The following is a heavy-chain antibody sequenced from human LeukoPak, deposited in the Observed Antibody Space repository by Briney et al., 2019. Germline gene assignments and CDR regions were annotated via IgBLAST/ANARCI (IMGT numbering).Heavy chain of an antibody. Sequence: PGGSLRLSCAASGFTFSSYSMNWVRQAPGKGLEWVSSVSSSSSYIYYADSVKGRFTISRDNAKNSLYLQMNSLRAEDTAVYYCASEFYDISGYDSLATFDYWGQGTLVTVSS. CDR2: VSSSSSYI. J-gene: IGHJ4*02. D-gene: IGHD3-22*01. V-gene: IGHV3-21*01. CDR3: ASEFYDISGYDSLATFDY. CDR1: GFTFSSYS.